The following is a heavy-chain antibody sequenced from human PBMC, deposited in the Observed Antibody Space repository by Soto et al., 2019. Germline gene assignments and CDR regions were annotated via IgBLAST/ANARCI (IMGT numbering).Heavy chain of an antibody. CDR1: GFTFSSYW. V-gene: IGHV3-7*01. Sequence: GGSLRLSCAASGFTFSSYWMSWVRQAPGKGLEWVANIKQDGSEKYYVDSVKGRFTISRDNAKNSLYLQMNSLRAEDTAVYYCAIVDTAVYYYYYYMYFWGKGTTVTVSS. D-gene: IGHD5-18*01. CDR2: IKQDGSEK. CDR3: AIVDTAVYYYYYYMYF. J-gene: IGHJ6*03.